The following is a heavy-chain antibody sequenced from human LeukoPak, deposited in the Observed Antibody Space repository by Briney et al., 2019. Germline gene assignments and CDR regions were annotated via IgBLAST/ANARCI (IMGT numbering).Heavy chain of an antibody. CDR3: ARDVGSCWYGGADY. D-gene: IGHD6-13*01. Sequence: PGGSLTLSCAASGFTFSSYGMHWVRQAPAKGRVGVAVLWYDGSNKYYADSVKGRFSISRDNSKNSLSLQMNSLRAEDTAVYYCARDVGSCWYGGADYWGQGTLVTVSS. J-gene: IGHJ4*02. CDR2: LWYDGSNK. V-gene: IGHV3-33*08. CDR1: GFTFSSYG.